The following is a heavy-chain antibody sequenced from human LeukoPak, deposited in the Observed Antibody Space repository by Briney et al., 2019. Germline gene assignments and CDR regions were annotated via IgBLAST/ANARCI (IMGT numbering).Heavy chain of an antibody. D-gene: IGHD3-3*01. V-gene: IGHV1-8*01. CDR2: MNPNSGNT. CDR1: GYTFTSYD. Sequence: ASVKVSCKASGYTFTSYDITWVRQATGQGLEWMGWMNPNSGNTGYAQKFQGRVTMTRNTSISTAYMELSSLRSEDTAVYYCARNPRITIFGLDAHLNWFDAGGQGTLVTVSS. J-gene: IGHJ5*02. CDR3: ARNPRITIFGLDAHLNWFDA.